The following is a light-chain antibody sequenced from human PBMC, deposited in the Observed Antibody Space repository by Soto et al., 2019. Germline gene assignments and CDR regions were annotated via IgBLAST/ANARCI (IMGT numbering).Light chain of an antibody. V-gene: IGLV3-1*01. CDR3: QAWDSSAVV. CDR2: QDT. J-gene: IGLJ7*01. Sequence: SYELTQPTSVSVSPGQTASITCSADKLGDKYVCWYQQKPGQSPVLVIYQDTKRPSGIPERFSGSNSGNTATLIISGTLAMDEADYFCQAWDSSAVVFGGGTQLTVL. CDR1: KLGDKY.